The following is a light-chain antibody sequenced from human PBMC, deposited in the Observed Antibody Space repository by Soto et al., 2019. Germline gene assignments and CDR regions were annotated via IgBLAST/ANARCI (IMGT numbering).Light chain of an antibody. CDR2: TND. V-gene: IGLV1-44*01. J-gene: IGLJ2*01. Sequence: QSVLTQPPSTYGTPGQRVTISCSGSSSNVGINPVNWYQQFPGTAPRLLIYTNDQRPSGVPGRFSGSKSGTSASLAISGLQSEDEADYYCAAWDDSLYGLVFGGGTKLTVL. CDR1: SSNVGINP. CDR3: AAWDDSLYGLV.